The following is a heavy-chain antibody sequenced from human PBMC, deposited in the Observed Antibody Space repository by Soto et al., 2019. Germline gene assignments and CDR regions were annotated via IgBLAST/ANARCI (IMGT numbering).Heavy chain of an antibody. CDR2: IYYSGST. CDR3: ARVFYDYVWGSYRYFDY. J-gene: IGHJ4*02. V-gene: IGHV4-39*01. Sequence: PSETLSLTCTVSGGSISSSSYYWGWIRQPPGKGLEWIGSIYYSGSTYYNPSLKSRVTISVDTSKNQFSLKLSSVTAADTAVYYCARVFYDYVWGSYRYFDYWGQGTLVTVS. D-gene: IGHD3-16*02. CDR1: GGSISSSSYY.